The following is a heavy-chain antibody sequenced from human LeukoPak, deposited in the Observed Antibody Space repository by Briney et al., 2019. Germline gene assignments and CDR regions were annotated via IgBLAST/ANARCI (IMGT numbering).Heavy chain of an antibody. CDR2: ISSTGSYI. CDR3: ARPYCSGGNCYHFDY. V-gene: IGHV3-21*01. Sequence: GGSLRLSCAASGFTFSSYSMNWVRQAPGKGLEWVSSISSTGSYIYYADSVKGRFTISRDNAKNSLYLQMNSLRAEDTAIYYCARPYCSGGNCYHFDYWGQGTLVTVSS. J-gene: IGHJ4*02. CDR1: GFTFSSYS. D-gene: IGHD2-15*01.